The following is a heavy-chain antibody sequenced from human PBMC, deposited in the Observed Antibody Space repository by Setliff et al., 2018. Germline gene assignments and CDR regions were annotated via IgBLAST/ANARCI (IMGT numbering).Heavy chain of an antibody. CDR1: DVSISSSSFY. CDR2: IYYSGST. Sequence: SETLSLTCTVSDVSISSSSFYWAWIRQPPGKGLEWIGSIYYSGSTYYNPSLTSRVTISVYTSNNQFSLNLRSVTAADTAIYYCARHFRSSKVQFLEYLTDYCFDSWGQGTLVTVSS. CDR3: ARHFRSSKVQFLEYLTDYCFDS. V-gene: IGHV4-39*01. D-gene: IGHD3-3*01. J-gene: IGHJ4*02.